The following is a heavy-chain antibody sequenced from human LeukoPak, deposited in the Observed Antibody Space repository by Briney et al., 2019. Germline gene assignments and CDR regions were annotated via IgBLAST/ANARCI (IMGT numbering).Heavy chain of an antibody. Sequence: SETLSLTCTVSGGSLSGFYWTWIRQPPGKGLEWIGYIYYRGNTNYNPSLKSRVTISVDTSKNQFSLNLSSVTAADTAVYFWARWPLGLDGRFFDYWGQGTLVTVSS. D-gene: IGHD3/OR15-3a*01. CDR3: ARWPLGLDGRFFDY. J-gene: IGHJ4*02. V-gene: IGHV4-59*01. CDR2: IYYRGNT. CDR1: GGSLSGFY.